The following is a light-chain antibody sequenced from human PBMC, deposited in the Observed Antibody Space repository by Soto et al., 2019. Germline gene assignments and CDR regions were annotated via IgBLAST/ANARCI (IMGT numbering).Light chain of an antibody. CDR2: GAS. V-gene: IGKV3-20*01. CDR3: QQYGNSPQT. Sequence: EIVLTPSPGTLSLSPGERATVSCRASQSVSNSYLAWYQQIPGQAPRLLIYGASTRAAGIPDRFSGSGSGTDFTLTIARLEPGDFAVYYCQQYGNSPQTFGQGTKVDIK. J-gene: IGKJ1*01. CDR1: QSVSNSY.